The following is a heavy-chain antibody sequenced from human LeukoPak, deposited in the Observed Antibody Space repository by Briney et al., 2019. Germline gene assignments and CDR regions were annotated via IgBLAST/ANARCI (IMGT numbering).Heavy chain of an antibody. CDR1: GFTFSSYG. CDR2: ISYDGSSK. J-gene: IGHJ6*04. CDR3: ARAAAASYGMDV. V-gene: IGHV3-30*03. D-gene: IGHD6-13*01. Sequence: PGGSLRLSCAASGFTFSSYGMHWVRQAPGKGLEWVAVISYDGSSKYYADSVKGRFTISRDNSKNTLYLQMNSLRAEDTAVYYCARAAAASYGMDVWGKGTTVTVSS.